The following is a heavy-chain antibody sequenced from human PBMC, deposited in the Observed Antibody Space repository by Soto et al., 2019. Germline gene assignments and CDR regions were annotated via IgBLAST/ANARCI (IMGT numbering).Heavy chain of an antibody. CDR3: AREMATLDY. D-gene: IGHD5-12*01. Sequence: GGSLRLSCAASGFTFSSYAMHWVRQAPGKGLEWVAVISYDGSNKYYADSVKGRFTISRDNSKNTLYLQMNSLRAEDTAVYYCAREMATLDYWGQGTLVTVSS. J-gene: IGHJ4*02. V-gene: IGHV3-30-3*01. CDR2: ISYDGSNK. CDR1: GFTFSSYA.